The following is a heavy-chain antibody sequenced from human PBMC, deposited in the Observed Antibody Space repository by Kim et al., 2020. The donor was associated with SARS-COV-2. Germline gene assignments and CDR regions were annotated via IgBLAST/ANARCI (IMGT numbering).Heavy chain of an antibody. Sequence: GGSLRLSCAASGFTFSSYSMSWVRQAPGKGLEWVSSISSSSSYIYYADSVKGRFTISRDNAKNSLYLQMNSLRAEDTAVYYCAGGYCSSTSCYTTLDYWGQGTLVTVSS. CDR2: ISSSSSYI. CDR3: AGGYCSSTSCYTTLDY. CDR1: GFTFSSYS. V-gene: IGHV3-21*01. J-gene: IGHJ4*02. D-gene: IGHD2-2*02.